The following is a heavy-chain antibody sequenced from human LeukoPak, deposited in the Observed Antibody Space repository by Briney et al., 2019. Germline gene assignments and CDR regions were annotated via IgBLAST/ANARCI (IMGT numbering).Heavy chain of an antibody. CDR3: AKDPLRYGGNAHFDY. CDR1: GFTFSSYG. CDR2: ISYDGSNK. D-gene: IGHD4-23*01. J-gene: IGHJ4*02. Sequence: GRSLRLSCAASGFTFSSYGMHWVRQAPGKGLEWVAVISYDGSNKYYADSVKGRFTISRDNSKNTLYLQMNSLRAEDTAVYYCAKDPLRYGGNAHFDYWGQETLVTVSS. V-gene: IGHV3-30*18.